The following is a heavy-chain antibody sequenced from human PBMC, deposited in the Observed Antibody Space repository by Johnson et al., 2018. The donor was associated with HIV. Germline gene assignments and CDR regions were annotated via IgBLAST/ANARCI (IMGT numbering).Heavy chain of an antibody. Sequence: VDSVKGRFTISRDNAKNSLYLQMNSLRDGDTAVYYCARTEWELLRGAFDIWGQWTMVTVSS. V-gene: IGHV3-7*04. J-gene: IGHJ3*02. D-gene: IGHD1-26*01. CDR3: ARTEWELLRGAFDI.